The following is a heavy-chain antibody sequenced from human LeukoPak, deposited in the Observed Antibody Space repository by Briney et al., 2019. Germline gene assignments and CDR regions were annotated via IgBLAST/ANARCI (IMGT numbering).Heavy chain of an antibody. V-gene: IGHV5-51*01. Sequence: GESLKISCKGSGYSFTSYWIGWVRQMPGKGLEWMGIIYPGDSDTRYSPSFQGQVTISADKSIGTAYLQWSSLKASDTAIYYCARRVNYYDSSGYYYQGAFDIWGQGTMVTVSS. CDR2: IYPGDSDT. J-gene: IGHJ3*02. D-gene: IGHD3-22*01. CDR1: GYSFTSYW. CDR3: ARRVNYYDSSGYYYQGAFDI.